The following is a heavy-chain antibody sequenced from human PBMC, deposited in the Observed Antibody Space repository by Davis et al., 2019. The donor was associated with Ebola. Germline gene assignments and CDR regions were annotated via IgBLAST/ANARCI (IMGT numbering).Heavy chain of an antibody. CDR1: GYTFTNYG. D-gene: IGHD3-3*02. Sequence: AASVKVSCKASGYTFTNYGITWVRQAPGQGLEWMGWINPHNGNTNYAQNVQGRVTMTTDTSTSPAYMEVGILRSDDTAVYYCARAHFPTTSDHWGQGTLVTVSS. V-gene: IGHV1-18*04. J-gene: IGHJ4*02. CDR2: INPHNGNT. CDR3: ARAHFPTTSDH.